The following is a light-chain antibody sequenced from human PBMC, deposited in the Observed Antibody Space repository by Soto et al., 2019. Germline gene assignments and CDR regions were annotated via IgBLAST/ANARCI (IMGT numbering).Light chain of an antibody. Sequence: DVQVTQSPSTVSASVGDRVTITCRASQSIEHWVAWYQQKPGKAPDLLLYRTSTLHSGVPSRFSGSGSGTEFTLIISNLQPEDSATYFCQQYDTYSRTFGQGTKVEVK. V-gene: IGKV1-5*03. CDR1: QSIEHW. CDR3: QQYDTYSRT. CDR2: RTS. J-gene: IGKJ1*01.